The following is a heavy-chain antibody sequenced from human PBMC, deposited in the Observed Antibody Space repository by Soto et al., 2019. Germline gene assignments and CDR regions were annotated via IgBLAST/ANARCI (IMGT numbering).Heavy chain of an antibody. CDR3: ARGTYRSKTDFDY. Sequence: PGGSLRLSCAASGFTFSYYYMTWSRQAPGSGLEWVSYISSSSGTISYANSVKGRFTISRDNAQNSLYLQMTSLRAEDTAVYYCARGTYRSKTDFDYWGQGTLVTFSS. CDR1: GFTFSYYY. D-gene: IGHD6-13*01. V-gene: IGHV3-11*01. J-gene: IGHJ4*02. CDR2: ISSSSGTI.